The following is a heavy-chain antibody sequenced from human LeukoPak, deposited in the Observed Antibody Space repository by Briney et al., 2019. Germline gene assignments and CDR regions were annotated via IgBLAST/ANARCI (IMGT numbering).Heavy chain of an antibody. CDR2: ISLSSSKV. CDR1: RFTFNSHS. Sequence: GGSVTLSCAACRFTFNSHSMKCPPQAPGQGREGVSSISLSSSKVYYADSVKGRFTISRDNEKNPLYLQMNSLRAEDTAVQYCARDPGAEAGTDGYWGERTLVTVSS. V-gene: IGHV3-21*01. CDR3: ARDPGAEAGTDGY. D-gene: IGHD6-13*01. J-gene: IGHJ4*02.